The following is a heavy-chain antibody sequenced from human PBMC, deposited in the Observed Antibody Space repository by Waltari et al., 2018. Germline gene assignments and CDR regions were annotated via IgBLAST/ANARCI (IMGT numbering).Heavy chain of an antibody. CDR1: GYTFTSYA. J-gene: IGHJ6*03. CDR3: AREGSKWLHYYYYYYMDV. V-gene: IGHV1-3*03. Sequence: QVQLVQSGAEVKKPGASVKVSCKASGYTFTSYAMHWVRQAPGQRLEWMGWLNAGNGNTKYSQEFQGRVTITRDTSASTAYMELSSLRSEDMAVYYCAREGSKWLHYYYYYYMDVWGKGTTVTVSS. D-gene: IGHD5-12*01. CDR2: LNAGNGNT.